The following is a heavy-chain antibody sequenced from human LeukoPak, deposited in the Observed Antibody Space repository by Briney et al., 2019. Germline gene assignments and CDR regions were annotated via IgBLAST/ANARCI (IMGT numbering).Heavy chain of an antibody. CDR2: ISYDGSNK. CDR1: GFTFSSCG. D-gene: IGHD3-10*01. CDR3: AKDVFRFGRYYFDY. Sequence: GGSLRLSCAASGFTFSSCGMHWVRQAPGKGLEWVAVISYDGSNKYYADSVKGRFTISRDNSKNTLYLQMNSLRAEDTAVYYCAKDVFRFGRYYFDYWGQGTLVTVSS. J-gene: IGHJ4*02. V-gene: IGHV3-30*18.